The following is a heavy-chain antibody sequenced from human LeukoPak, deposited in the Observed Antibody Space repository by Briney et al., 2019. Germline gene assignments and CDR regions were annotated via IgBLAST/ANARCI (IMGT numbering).Heavy chain of an antibody. V-gene: IGHV4-59*01. CDR1: GGSISSYY. Sequence: TSENLSLTCTVSGGSISSYYWSWLRQPPGKGLEWLGYISYSGSTNYNPSLKSRVTISVDTSKNQFSLKLSSVTAADTAVYYCASGIAAAGNGYAFDIWGQGTMVTVSS. D-gene: IGHD6-13*01. J-gene: IGHJ3*02. CDR2: ISYSGST. CDR3: ASGIAAAGNGYAFDI.